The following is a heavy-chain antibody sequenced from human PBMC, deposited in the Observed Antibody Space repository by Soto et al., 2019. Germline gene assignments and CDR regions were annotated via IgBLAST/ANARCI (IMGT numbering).Heavy chain of an antibody. CDR1: GGSFSSYY. D-gene: IGHD3-22*01. Sequence: PSETLSLTCAVYGGSFSSYYWSWIRQPPGKGLEWIGEINHSGSTNYNPSLKSRVTISVDTSKNQFSLKLSSVTAADTAVYYCARGEDDSSGYYAGFYYYYYGMDVWGQGTTVTVSS. J-gene: IGHJ6*02. CDR2: INHSGST. CDR3: ARGEDDSSGYYAGFYYYYYGMDV. V-gene: IGHV4-34*01.